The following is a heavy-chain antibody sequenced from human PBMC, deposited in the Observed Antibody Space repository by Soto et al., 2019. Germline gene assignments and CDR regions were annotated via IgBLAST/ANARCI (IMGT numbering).Heavy chain of an antibody. CDR2: IIPIFGTA. V-gene: IGHV1-69*01. CDR1: GGTFSSYS. D-gene: IGHD3-16*01. CDR3: ARDWGRHSRGAYY. J-gene: IGHJ4*02. Sequence: QVQLVQSGAEVKKPGSSVKVSCKASGGTFSSYSINWVRQAPGQGLEWMGEIIPIFGTANYAQKFQGRVTITADESTSTGYMELSSLRSEDTGVYYFARDWGRHSRGAYYRGQGTLGTGS.